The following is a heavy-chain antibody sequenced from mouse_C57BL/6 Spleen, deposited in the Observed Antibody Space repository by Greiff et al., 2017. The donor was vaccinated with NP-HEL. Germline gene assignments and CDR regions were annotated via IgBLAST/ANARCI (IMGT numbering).Heavy chain of an antibody. CDR2: ISSGSSTI. CDR1: GFTFSDYG. V-gene: IGHV5-17*01. CDR3: ARDGNYVFAY. Sequence: DVMLVESGGGLVKPGGSLKLSCAASGFTFSDYGMHWVRQAPEKGLEWVAYISSGSSTIYYADTVKGRFTISRDNAKNTLFLQMTSLRSEDTAMYYCARDGNYVFAYWGQGTLVTVSA. D-gene: IGHD2-1*01. J-gene: IGHJ3*01.